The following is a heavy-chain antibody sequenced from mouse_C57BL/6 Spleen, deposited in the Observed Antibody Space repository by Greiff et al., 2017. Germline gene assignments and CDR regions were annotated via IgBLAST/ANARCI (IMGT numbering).Heavy chain of an antibody. CDR3: ARSRFYAMDY. Sequence: VQLQQSGPELVKPGASVKISCKASGYAFSSSWMNWVKQRPGQGIEWIGRIYPGDGDTNYNEQFKGKATLTADKSSSTAYMQFSILTSEDSAIYYCARSRFYAMDYWGQGTSVTVSS. J-gene: IGHJ4*01. CDR1: GYAFSSSW. V-gene: IGHV1-82*01. CDR2: IYPGDGDT.